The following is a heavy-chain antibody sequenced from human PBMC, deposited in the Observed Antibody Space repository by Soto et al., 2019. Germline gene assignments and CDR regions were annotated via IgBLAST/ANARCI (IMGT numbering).Heavy chain of an antibody. Sequence: QVQLQESGPGLVKPSQTLSLTCAVSGGSISGANYYWSWVRQHPGKGLEWIGNIYYSVSTEYNPSLKSRVTISLDASKDRFSLELRSVTAADTAVYYCARDDGSGTHWRFDYWGQGTLVTVSS. CDR3: ARDDGSGTHWRFDY. D-gene: IGHD3-10*01. J-gene: IGHJ4*02. CDR1: GGSISGANYY. V-gene: IGHV4-31*11. CDR2: IYYSVST.